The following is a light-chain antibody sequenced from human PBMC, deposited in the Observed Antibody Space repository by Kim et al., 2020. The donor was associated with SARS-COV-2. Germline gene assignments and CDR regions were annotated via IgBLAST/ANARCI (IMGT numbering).Light chain of an antibody. V-gene: IGKV3-11*01. Sequence: LSPGESATLSCRASQSISSYLAWYQQRPGQAPRLLIYDASNRATGIPARFSGSGSGTDFTLTISSLEPEDFALYYCQQRNSWPQTFGGGTTVEIK. CDR1: QSISSY. J-gene: IGKJ4*01. CDR2: DAS. CDR3: QQRNSWPQT.